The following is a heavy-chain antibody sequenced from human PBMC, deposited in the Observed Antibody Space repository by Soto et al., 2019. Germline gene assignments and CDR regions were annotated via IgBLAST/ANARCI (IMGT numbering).Heavy chain of an antibody. Sequence: SVKVSCKTSRGTFSTYAIYWVRQAPGQGLEWMGAIIPLFGTADYAQKFQGRVTITADESTSTAYMELSSLRSEDTAVYYCARPKGSYSSGYYYFDYWGQGTLVTVSS. CDR2: IIPLFGTA. D-gene: IGHD6-19*01. J-gene: IGHJ4*02. CDR1: RGTFSTYA. V-gene: IGHV1-69*13. CDR3: ARPKGSYSSGYYYFDY.